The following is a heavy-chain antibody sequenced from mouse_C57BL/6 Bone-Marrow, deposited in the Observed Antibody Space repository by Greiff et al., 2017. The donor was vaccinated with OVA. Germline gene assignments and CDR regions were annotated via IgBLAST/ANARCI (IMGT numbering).Heavy chain of an antibody. Sequence: VKLMESGAELARPGASVKLSCKASGYTFTSYGISWVKQRTGQGLEWIGEIYPRSGNTYYNEKFKGKATLTADKSSSTAYMELRSLTSEDSAVYFCARSGSGYGNYWGQGTTLTVSS. V-gene: IGHV1-81*01. CDR1: GYTFTSYG. CDR3: ARSGSGYGNY. CDR2: IYPRSGNT. D-gene: IGHD3-2*02. J-gene: IGHJ2*01.